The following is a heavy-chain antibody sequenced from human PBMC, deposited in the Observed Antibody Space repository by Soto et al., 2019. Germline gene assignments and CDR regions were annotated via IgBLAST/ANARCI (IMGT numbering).Heavy chain of an antibody. D-gene: IGHD4-17*01. CDR3: AHLTTGGFYFDY. J-gene: IGHJ4*02. V-gene: IGHV2-5*02. Sequence: QITLKESGPTLVKPTQTLTLTCTFSGFSLRNSGVGVGWIRQPPGKALEWLALIYWDDDKRYSPSLKSRLTIPKDTSNNQVVLTMTNMDPVDTATYYCAHLTTGGFYFDYWGQGTLVTVSS. CDR2: IYWDDDK. CDR1: GFSLRNSGVG.